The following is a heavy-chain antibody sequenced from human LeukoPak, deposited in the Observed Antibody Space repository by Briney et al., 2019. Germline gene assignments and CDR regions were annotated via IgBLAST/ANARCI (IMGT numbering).Heavy chain of an antibody. CDR1: GGSISSSSYY. V-gene: IGHV4-39*01. D-gene: IGHD4-17*01. CDR2: IYYSGSS. CDR3: ARPRGDYVEDAFDI. Sequence: SETLSLTCTVSGGSISSSSYYWGWIRQPPGKGLEWIGSIYYSGSSYYTPSLKCLFTISVATSKNQFSLKLSSVTAADTAVYYCARPRGDYVEDAFDIWGQGTMVTVSS. J-gene: IGHJ3*02.